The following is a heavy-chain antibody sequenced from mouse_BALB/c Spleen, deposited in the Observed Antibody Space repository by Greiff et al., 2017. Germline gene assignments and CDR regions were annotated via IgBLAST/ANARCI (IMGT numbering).Heavy chain of an antibody. Sequence: VMLVESGPDLVAPSQSLSITCTVSGFSLTSYGVHWVRQPPGKGLEWLVVIWSDGSTTYNSALKSRLSISKDNSKSQVFLKMNSIQTDDTAMYYCARHRDGNYGAMDYWGQGTSVTVSS. J-gene: IGHJ4*01. CDR1: GFSLTSYG. D-gene: IGHD2-1*01. CDR2: IWSDGST. CDR3: ARHRDGNYGAMDY. V-gene: IGHV2-6-2*01.